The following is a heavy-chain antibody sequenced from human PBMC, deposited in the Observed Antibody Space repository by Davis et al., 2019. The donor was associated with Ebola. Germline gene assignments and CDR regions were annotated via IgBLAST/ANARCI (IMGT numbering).Heavy chain of an antibody. J-gene: IGHJ5*01. CDR1: GFTFILHT. V-gene: IGHV3-64D*08. Sequence: PGGSLRLSCSASGFTFILHTMHWVRQAPGKGLEYVADISNAGAYTFHENFVKGRFTISRDNSKNTLFLQMNNLRVEDTAVYYCVKGCSEAAANWLDSWGRGTRVTVSS. CDR3: VKGCSEAAANWLDS. D-gene: IGHD2-8*01. CDR2: ISNAGAYT.